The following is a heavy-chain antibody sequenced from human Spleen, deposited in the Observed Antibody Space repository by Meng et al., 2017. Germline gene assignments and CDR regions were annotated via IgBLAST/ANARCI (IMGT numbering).Heavy chain of an antibody. D-gene: IGHD3-9*01. CDR2: ISSSGNYI. V-gene: IGHV3-21*01. CDR1: GITFSSYT. CDR3: ARMGGTYYDILPR. J-gene: IGHJ4*02. Sequence: EVQLVESGGGLVKPGGSLRLSCAASGITFSSYTMNWVRQAPGKGLEWVSSISSSGNYIYYADSVKGRFTISRDNARNSLYLQMNSLRAEDTAVYYCARMGGTYYDILPRWGQGTLVTVSS.